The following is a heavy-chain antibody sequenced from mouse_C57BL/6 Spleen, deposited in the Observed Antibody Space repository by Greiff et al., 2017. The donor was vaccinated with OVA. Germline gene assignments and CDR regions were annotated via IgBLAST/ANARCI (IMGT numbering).Heavy chain of an antibody. CDR2: ISSGGSYT. V-gene: IGHV5-6*01. CDR1: GFTFSSYG. J-gene: IGHJ1*03. D-gene: IGHD2-1*01. Sequence: EVKLMESGGDLVKPGGSLKLSCAASGFTFSSYGMSWVRQTPDKRLEWVATISSGGSYTYYPDSVKGRFTISRDNAKNTLYLQMSSLKSEDTAMYYCARQGNGNYDWYFDVWGTGTTVTVSS. CDR3: ARQGNGNYDWYFDV.